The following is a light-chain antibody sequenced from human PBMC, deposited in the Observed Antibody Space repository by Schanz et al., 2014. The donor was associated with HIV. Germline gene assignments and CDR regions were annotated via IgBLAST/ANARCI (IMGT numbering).Light chain of an antibody. V-gene: IGLV2-14*01. CDR3: SSYTSSSTLAHVV. Sequence: QSALTQPASVSGSPGQSITISCTGTSSDVGGYNYVSWYQQHPGKAPKLMIYDVSNRPSGVSNRFSGSKSGNTASLTISGXXXXXXADYYCSSYTSSSTLAHVVFGGGTKLTVL. CDR1: SSDVGGYNY. J-gene: IGLJ2*01. CDR2: DVS.